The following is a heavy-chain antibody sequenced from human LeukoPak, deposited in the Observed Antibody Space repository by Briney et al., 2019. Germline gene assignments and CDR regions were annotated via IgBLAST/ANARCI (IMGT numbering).Heavy chain of an antibody. V-gene: IGHV1-2*04. CDR2: INPNSGGT. CDR1: GGTFSSYA. J-gene: IGHJ4*02. CDR3: ARLGDYTDFDY. Sequence: GASVKVSCKASGGTFSSYAISWVRQAPGQGLEWMGWINPNSGGTNYAQKFQGWVTMTRDTSISTAYMELSRLRSDDTAVYYCARLGDYTDFDYWGQGTLVTVSS. D-gene: IGHD4-17*01.